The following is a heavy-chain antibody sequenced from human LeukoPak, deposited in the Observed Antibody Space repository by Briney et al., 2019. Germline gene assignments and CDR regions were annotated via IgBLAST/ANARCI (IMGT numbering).Heavy chain of an antibody. CDR1: GYTLTELS. D-gene: IGHD1-7*01. CDR2: ISAYNGNT. CDR3: ARDELELRDAWFDP. Sequence: ASVKVSCKVSGYTLTELSMHWVRQAPGQGLEWMGWISAYNGNTNYAQKLQGRVTMTTDTSTSTAYMELRSLRSDDTAVYYCARDELELRDAWFDPWGQGTLVTVSS. V-gene: IGHV1-18*01. J-gene: IGHJ5*02.